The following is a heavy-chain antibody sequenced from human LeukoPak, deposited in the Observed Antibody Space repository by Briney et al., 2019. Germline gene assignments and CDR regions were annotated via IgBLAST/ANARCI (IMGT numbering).Heavy chain of an antibody. CDR3: TRSVRNGHIDY. J-gene: IGHJ4*02. D-gene: IGHD2-21*01. Sequence: ASVKVSCKASGYTFSAYYIHWVRQAPGQGLEWMGWINPNSGDTNSAQKFQGRVTMTRSTSISTAYMELSSLRFEDTAVYYCTRSVRNGHIDYWGQGTLVTVSS. CDR1: GYTFSAYY. CDR2: INPNSGDT. V-gene: IGHV1-2*02.